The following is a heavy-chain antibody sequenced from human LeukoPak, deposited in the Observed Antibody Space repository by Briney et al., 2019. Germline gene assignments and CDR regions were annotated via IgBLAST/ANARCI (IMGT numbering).Heavy chain of an antibody. CDR2: IYHSGST. J-gene: IGHJ3*02. CDR3: ARVLGPDAFDI. CDR1: GGSFSGYY. V-gene: IGHV4-34*01. Sequence: PSETLSLTCAVYGGSFSGYYWSWIRQPPGKGLEWIGYIYHSGSTYYNPSLKSRVTISVDRSKNQFSLKLSSVTAADTAVYYCARVLGPDAFDIWGQGTMVTVSS.